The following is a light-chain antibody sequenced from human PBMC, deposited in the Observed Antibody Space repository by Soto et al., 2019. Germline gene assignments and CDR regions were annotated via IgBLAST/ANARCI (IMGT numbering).Light chain of an antibody. J-gene: IGKJ1*01. V-gene: IGKV1-9*01. CDR2: TAS. Sequence: DIQLTQSPSFLSASVGDRVTITCRASQGISSYLAWYQQKPGKAPKLLIYTASTLQSGVPSRFSGSGSGTEFTLTISGLEPEDFAVYFCQQYGRSPTFGQGTKVEIK. CDR1: QGISSY. CDR3: QQYGRSPT.